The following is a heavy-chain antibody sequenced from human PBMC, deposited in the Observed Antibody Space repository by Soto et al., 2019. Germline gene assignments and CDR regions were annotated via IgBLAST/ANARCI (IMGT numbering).Heavy chain of an antibody. Sequence: SVKVSCKTSGFTFTSSAVEWVRQARGQRLEWIGWIVVGSDNTNYAQKFQDRVTITRDLSTHTIYMDLRSLKSEDTAVYYCGASPSFWQNYYYGAMDVWGQGTTVTVSS. CDR3: GASPSFWQNYYYGAMDV. V-gene: IGHV1-58*01. CDR2: IVVGSDNT. CDR1: GFTFTSSA. J-gene: IGHJ6*02.